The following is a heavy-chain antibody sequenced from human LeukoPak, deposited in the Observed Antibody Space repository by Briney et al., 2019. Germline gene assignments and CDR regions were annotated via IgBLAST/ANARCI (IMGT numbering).Heavy chain of an antibody. CDR2: IIPTFGTA. V-gene: IGHV1-69*13. Sequence: ASVKVSCKASGGTFSSYAISWVRQAPGQGLEWMGGIIPTFGTANYAQKFQGRVTITADESTSTAYMELSSLRSEDTAVYYCARGDSSSWYPYGMDVWGQGTTVTVSS. J-gene: IGHJ6*02. CDR1: GGTFSSYA. CDR3: ARGDSSSWYPYGMDV. D-gene: IGHD6-13*01.